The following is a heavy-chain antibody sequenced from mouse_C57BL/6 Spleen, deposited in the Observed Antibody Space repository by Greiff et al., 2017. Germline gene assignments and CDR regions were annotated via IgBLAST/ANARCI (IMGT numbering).Heavy chain of an antibody. D-gene: IGHD1-1*01. J-gene: IGHJ4*01. V-gene: IGHV1-64*01. CDR3: ALTTVVATDAMDY. CDR1: GYTFTSYW. Sequence: QVQLQQPGAELVKPGASVKLSCKASGYTFTSYWMHWVKQRPGQGLEWIGMIHPNSGSTNYNEKFKSKATLTVDKSSSTAYMQLSSLTSEDSAVXYCALTTVVATDAMDYWGQGTSVTVSS. CDR2: IHPNSGST.